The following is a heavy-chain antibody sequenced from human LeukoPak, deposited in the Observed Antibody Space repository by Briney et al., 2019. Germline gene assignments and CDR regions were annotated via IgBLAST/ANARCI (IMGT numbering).Heavy chain of an antibody. Sequence: PSETLSLTRTVSGGSISSDYWQWLRQPPGKGLEWIAYIYNSGSNNYNPSLKSRVTISIDTSKNQFSLKLTSVTAADTAVYYCATRGYWGQGTLVTVSS. CDR3: ATRGY. V-gene: IGHV4-59*08. D-gene: IGHD3-10*01. CDR2: IYNSGSN. CDR1: GGSISSDY. J-gene: IGHJ4*02.